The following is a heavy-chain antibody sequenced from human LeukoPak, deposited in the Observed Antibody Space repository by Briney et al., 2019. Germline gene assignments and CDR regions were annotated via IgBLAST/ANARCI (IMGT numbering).Heavy chain of an antibody. CDR3: ARTKYAHFDY. Sequence: QAGGSLRLSCAASGFTVSSNYMSWVRQAPGKGLEWVSVIYSGGSTYYADSVKGRFTISRDNSKNTLYLQMNSLRAEDTAVYYCARTKYAHFDYWGQGTLVTVSS. V-gene: IGHV3-66*01. CDR1: GFTVSSNY. J-gene: IGHJ4*02. CDR2: IYSGGST. D-gene: IGHD2-2*01.